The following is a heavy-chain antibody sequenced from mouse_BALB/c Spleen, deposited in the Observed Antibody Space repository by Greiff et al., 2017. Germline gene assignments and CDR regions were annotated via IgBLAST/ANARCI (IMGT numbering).Heavy chain of an antibody. V-gene: IGHV1-39*01. CDR3: ATHDGYYLFAY. D-gene: IGHD2-3*01. CDR1: GYSFTDYI. J-gene: IGHJ3*01. CDR2: INPYYGST. Sequence: VQLQQTGPELVKPGASVKISCKASGYSFTDYIMLWVKQSHGKSLEWIGNINPYYGSTSYNLKFKGKATLTVDKSSSTAYMQLNSLTSEDSAVYYCATHDGYYLFAYWGQGTLVTVSA.